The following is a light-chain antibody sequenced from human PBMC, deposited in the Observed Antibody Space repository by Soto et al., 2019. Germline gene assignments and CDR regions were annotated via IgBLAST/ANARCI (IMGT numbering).Light chain of an antibody. CDR1: SSDIGGYNY. V-gene: IGLV2-14*01. Sequence: QSVLTQPASVSGSPGQSLTISCTGTSSDIGGYNYVSWYQQHPGKAPKLMLYDVVARPSGVSSRFSGSKSGNTASLTISGLQAEDEADYYCSSYTSSSTLVVFGGGTKLTVL. CDR3: SSYTSSSTLVV. CDR2: DVV. J-gene: IGLJ2*01.